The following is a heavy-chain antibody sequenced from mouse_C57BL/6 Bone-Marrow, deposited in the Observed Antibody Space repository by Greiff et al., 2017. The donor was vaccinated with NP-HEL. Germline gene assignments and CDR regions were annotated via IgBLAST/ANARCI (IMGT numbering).Heavy chain of an antibody. Sequence: QVQLQQPGAELVRPGTSVKLSCKASGYTFTSYWMHWVKQRPGQGLEWIGVIDPSDSYTNYNQKFKGKATLTVDTSSSTAYMQLSSLTSEDSAVYYCARGVLLLRPYWGQGTTLTVSS. CDR3: ARGVLLLRPY. CDR1: GYTFTSYW. J-gene: IGHJ2*01. V-gene: IGHV1-59*01. D-gene: IGHD1-1*01. CDR2: IDPSDSYT.